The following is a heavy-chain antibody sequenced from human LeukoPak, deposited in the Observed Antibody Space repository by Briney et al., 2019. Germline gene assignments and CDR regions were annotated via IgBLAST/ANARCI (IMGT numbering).Heavy chain of an antibody. CDR1: GYSFTSYW. J-gene: IGHJ3*02. Sequence: GESLKISCKGSGYSFTSYWIGWVRKMPGKCLEWMGIIYPSDSDTRYSPSFQGQVTISADKSISTAYLQWSSLKASDTAMYYCARHKKKRTTVTYSAFDIWGQGTMVTVSS. CDR3: ARHKKKRTTVTYSAFDI. V-gene: IGHV5-51*01. CDR2: IYPSDSDT. D-gene: IGHD4-17*01.